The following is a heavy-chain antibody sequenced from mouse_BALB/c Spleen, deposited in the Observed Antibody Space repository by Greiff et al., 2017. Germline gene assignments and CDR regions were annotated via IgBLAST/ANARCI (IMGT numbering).Heavy chain of an antibody. CDR3: ARDRYDYDRGFAY. CDR2: ISDGGSYT. V-gene: IGHV5-4*02. Sequence: EVKLVGSGGGLVKPGGSLKLSCAASGFTFSDYYMYWVRQTPEKRLEWVATISDGGSYTYYPDSVKGRFTISRDNAKNNLYLQMSSLKSEDTAMYYCARDRYDYDRGFAYWGQGTLVTVSA. CDR1: GFTFSDYY. J-gene: IGHJ3*01. D-gene: IGHD2-4*01.